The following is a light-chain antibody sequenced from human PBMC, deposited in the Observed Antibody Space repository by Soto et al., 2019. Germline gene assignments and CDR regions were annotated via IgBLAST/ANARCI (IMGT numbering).Light chain of an antibody. V-gene: IGKV3-11*01. CDR3: QQHSNWPLT. CDR2: DAS. J-gene: IGKJ4*01. CDR1: QSVSSN. Sequence: EDVLLLSPATLSLSQRERATLSCRASQSVSSNLAWYQQNPGQAPRLLIFDASNRATGIPARFSGSGSGTDFILTISSLEPEDFAVYYCQQHSNWPLTFGGGTKVDIK.